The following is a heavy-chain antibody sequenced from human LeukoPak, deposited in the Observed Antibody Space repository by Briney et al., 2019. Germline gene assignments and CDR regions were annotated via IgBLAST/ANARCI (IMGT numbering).Heavy chain of an antibody. J-gene: IGHJ4*02. CDR3: ARDRVSWHYFDY. V-gene: IGHV4-4*07. D-gene: IGHD5/OR15-5a*01. CDR2: ISTSGSS. Sequence: SETLSLTCTVSGGSISPYYWSFIRQPAGKGLEWIGRISTSGSSNYNPSLESRVTMSVDTSKNQFSLKVTSVTAADTAMYYCARDRVSWHYFDYWGQGTLLTVSS. CDR1: GGSISPYY.